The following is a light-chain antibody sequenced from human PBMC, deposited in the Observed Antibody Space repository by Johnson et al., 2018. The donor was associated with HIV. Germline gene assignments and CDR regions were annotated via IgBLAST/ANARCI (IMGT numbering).Light chain of an antibody. V-gene: IGLV1-51*02. Sequence: QSVLTQPPSVSAAPGQRVNISCSGNISNIESYFVSWYQQLPGAAPTLLIYEDNKRPSGIPDRFSGSKSVATATLAITGLQTGDEADYYCGTWDNGLSGYVFGSGTKVTVL. CDR2: EDN. CDR1: ISNIESYF. CDR3: GTWDNGLSGYV. J-gene: IGLJ1*01.